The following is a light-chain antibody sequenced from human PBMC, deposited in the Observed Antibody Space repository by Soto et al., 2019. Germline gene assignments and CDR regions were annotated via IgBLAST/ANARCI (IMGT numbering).Light chain of an antibody. V-gene: IGKV3-20*01. CDR3: QQYVFSPYT. CDR2: AAS. Sequence: EIVMTQSPGTLSSSPGERATLSCRASQRISSSYLAWYQQKPGQAPRLLIYAASSRATGIPDRFSGSGSGTDFTLTISRLEPEDFAVYYCQQYVFSPYTFGQGTKLEIK. J-gene: IGKJ2*01. CDR1: QRISSSY.